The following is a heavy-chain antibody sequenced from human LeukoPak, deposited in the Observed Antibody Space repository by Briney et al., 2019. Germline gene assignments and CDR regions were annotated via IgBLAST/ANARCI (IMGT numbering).Heavy chain of an antibody. CDR3: ARELRSSSWIDY. Sequence: PSETLSLTCTVSGGSISSYYWSWIRQPPGKGLEWIGYIYYSGSTNYNPSLKSRVTISVDTSKNQFSLKLSSVTAADTAVYYCARELRSSSWIDYWGQGTLVTVSS. CDR2: IYYSGST. V-gene: IGHV4-59*08. D-gene: IGHD6-13*01. J-gene: IGHJ4*02. CDR1: GGSISSYY.